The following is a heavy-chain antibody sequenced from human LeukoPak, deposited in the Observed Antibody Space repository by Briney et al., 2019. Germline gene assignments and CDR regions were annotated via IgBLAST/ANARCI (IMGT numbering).Heavy chain of an antibody. D-gene: IGHD3-22*01. CDR1: GDSFSSVTDY. CDR2: GDYSGGT. Sequence: SETLSLTCTVSGDSFSSVTDYWAWIRQPPGKGLEWIASGDYSGGTYYNPSLESRVAISADTYKNQFSLKLSSVTAADTAVYYCAREVITHGTWDYWGQGTLVTVSS. J-gene: IGHJ4*02. V-gene: IGHV4-39*07. CDR3: AREVITHGTWDY.